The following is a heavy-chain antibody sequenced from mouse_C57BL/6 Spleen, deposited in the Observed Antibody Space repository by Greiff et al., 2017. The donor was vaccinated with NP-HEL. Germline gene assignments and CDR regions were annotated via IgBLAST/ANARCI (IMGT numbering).Heavy chain of an antibody. CDR2: INPYNGGT. CDR3: AVGPYYYAMDY. CDR1: GYTFTDYY. V-gene: IGHV1-19*01. J-gene: IGHJ4*01. Sequence: VQLQQSGPVLVKPGASVKMSCKASGYTFTDYYMNWVKQSHGKSLEWIGVINPYNGGTSYNQKFKGKATLTVDKSSSTAYMELNSLTSEDSAVYYCAVGPYYYAMDYWGQGTSVTVSS.